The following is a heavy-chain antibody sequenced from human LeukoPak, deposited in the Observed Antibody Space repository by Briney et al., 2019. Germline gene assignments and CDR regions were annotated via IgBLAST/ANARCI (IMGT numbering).Heavy chain of an antibody. Sequence: SETLSLTCTVSSGSISSSSYYWGWIRQPPGKGLEWIGSIYYSGSTYHNPSLKTRVTISVDTSKNQFSLRLSPVTAADTAVYYCARLPTVTFFDYWGQGTLVTVSS. J-gene: IGHJ4*02. V-gene: IGHV4-39*01. D-gene: IGHD4-17*01. CDR1: SGSISSSSYY. CDR2: IYYSGST. CDR3: ARLPTVTFFDY.